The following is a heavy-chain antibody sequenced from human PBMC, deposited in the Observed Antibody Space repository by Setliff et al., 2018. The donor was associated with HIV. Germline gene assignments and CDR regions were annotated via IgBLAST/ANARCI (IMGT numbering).Heavy chain of an antibody. D-gene: IGHD3-10*01. V-gene: IGHV4-59*01. CDR3: ARMVIQFGDYHFDD. CDR2: MYYSGGT. Sequence: SETLSLTCNVSGGSISSYYWNWIRQSPGKGLQWIGYMYYSGGTTYNPSLKSRVAISADKSKNQFSLQLSSVTAADTAVYYCARMVIQFGDYHFDDWGQGALVTVSS. CDR1: GGSISSYY. J-gene: IGHJ4*02.